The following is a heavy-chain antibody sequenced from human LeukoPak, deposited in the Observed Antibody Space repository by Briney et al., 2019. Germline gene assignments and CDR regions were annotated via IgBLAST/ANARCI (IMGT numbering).Heavy chain of an antibody. D-gene: IGHD1-26*01. CDR3: AKTWEPKFGFDH. Sequence: PGGSLRLSCTASGFTFSSSAMSWVRQAPGKGLEWVSDISGSGGSTYYADSVKGRFTISRDNSKNTLYLQMNSLRTEDTAVYYCAKTWEPKFGFDHWGQGTLVTVSS. J-gene: IGHJ4*02. CDR2: ISGSGGST. V-gene: IGHV3-23*01. CDR1: GFTFSSSA.